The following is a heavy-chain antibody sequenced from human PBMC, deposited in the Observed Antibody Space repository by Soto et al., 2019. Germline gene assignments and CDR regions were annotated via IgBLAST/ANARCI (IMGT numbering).Heavy chain of an antibody. CDR1: GGTFSAYY. CDR3: ARGGWGISSTPYYDNYYYMDI. D-gene: IGHD3-22*01. CDR2: INHRGSA. J-gene: IGHJ6*03. V-gene: IGHV4-34*01. Sequence: QVQLQQWGAGLVEPSETLSLTCAVHGGTFSAYYWSWIRQAPGKGLEWIGEINHRGSATYSSSLKSRVTISVDTAKDQFSLKLTSLTAADKAVYFCARGGWGISSTPYYDNYYYMDIWGKGTTVTVSS.